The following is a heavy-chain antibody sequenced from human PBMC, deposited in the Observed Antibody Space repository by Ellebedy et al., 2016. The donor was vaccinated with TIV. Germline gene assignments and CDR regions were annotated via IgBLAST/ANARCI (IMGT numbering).Heavy chain of an antibody. J-gene: IGHJ4*02. CDR1: GGPFSGYY. V-gene: IGHV4-34*01. CDR3: ARWVAVAATYCDY. Sequence: MPSETLSLTCAVSGGPFSGYYWSWIRQPPGKGLEWIGEINHSRITNYNPSLKSRVTISVETSKNQFSLKLSSVTAADTAVYYCARWVAVAATYCDYWGQGTLVTVSS. CDR2: INHSRIT. D-gene: IGHD6-19*01.